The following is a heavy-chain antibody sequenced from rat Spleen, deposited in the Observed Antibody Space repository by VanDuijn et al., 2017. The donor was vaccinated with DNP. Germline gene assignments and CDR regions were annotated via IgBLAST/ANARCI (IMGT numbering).Heavy chain of an antibody. V-gene: IGHV5-25*01. CDR2: ISPSGGST. J-gene: IGHJ4*01. CDR3: ARRGLRHYAMDA. CDR1: GFTFSNYD. D-gene: IGHD1-11*01. Sequence: EVQLVESGGGLVQPGRSLKLSCAASGFTFSNYDMAWVRQAPTKGLEWVASISPSGGSTYYRDSVKGRFTVSRDNAKSSLYLQMDSLRSEDTATYYCARRGLRHYAMDAWGQGTSVTVSS.